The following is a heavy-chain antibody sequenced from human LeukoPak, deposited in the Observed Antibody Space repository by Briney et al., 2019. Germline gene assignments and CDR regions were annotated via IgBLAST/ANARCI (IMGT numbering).Heavy chain of an antibody. CDR1: GFTFSSYA. V-gene: IGHV3-23*01. CDR2: ISGSGGST. J-gene: IGHJ4*02. D-gene: IGHD3-22*01. CDR3: AKESYYYDSSGYSYYFDY. Sequence: GGSLRLSCAASGFTFSSYAMSWVRQAPGKGLEWVSAISGSGGSTYYADSVKGRFAISRDNSKNTLYLQMNSLRAEDTAVYYCAKESYYYDSSGYSYYFDYRGQGTLVTVSS.